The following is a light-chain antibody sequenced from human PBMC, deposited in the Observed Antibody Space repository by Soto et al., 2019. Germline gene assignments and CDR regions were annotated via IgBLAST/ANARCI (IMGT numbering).Light chain of an antibody. CDR2: GVT. CDR3: ISYTSSTTYV. V-gene: IGLV2-14*01. J-gene: IGLJ1*01. CDR1: SSDVGGYNY. Sequence: QSVLTQPASVSGSPGQSITMSCTGTSSDVGGYNYVSWYQQHPGKAPKLMIYGVTNRPSGVSSRFSGPKSGNTASLTISGLQAEDEADYYCISYTSSTTYVFGTGTKLTVL.